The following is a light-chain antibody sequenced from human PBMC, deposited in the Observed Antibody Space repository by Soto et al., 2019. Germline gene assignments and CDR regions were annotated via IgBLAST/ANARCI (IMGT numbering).Light chain of an antibody. Sequence: ELVSPQSTATLSVSPGERATLSCSASQSVRSNLPRYQQKPCQAPGRLNYGPSTRATGIPARFSGSGSGTEFTLTISSLQSEDFAVYYCQQYGSSPLTFGGGTKVDIK. J-gene: IGKJ4*01. V-gene: IGKV3-15*01. CDR2: GPS. CDR1: QSVRSN. CDR3: QQYGSSPLT.